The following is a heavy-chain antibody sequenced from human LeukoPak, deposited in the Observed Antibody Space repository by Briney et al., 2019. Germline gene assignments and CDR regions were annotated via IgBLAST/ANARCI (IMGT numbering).Heavy chain of an antibody. Sequence: SETLSLTCNVSGGPINSNIYYWAWVRQPPGKGLEWIGSIYYSGSTYYNPSLKSRITISVDTSKNQFSLKLSSVTAADTAVYYCASSPGYSSSWHDYYYYYYMDVWGKGTTVTVSS. CDR2: IYYSGST. V-gene: IGHV4-39*07. J-gene: IGHJ6*03. CDR1: GGPINSNIYY. CDR3: ASSPGYSSSWHDYYYYYYMDV. D-gene: IGHD6-13*01.